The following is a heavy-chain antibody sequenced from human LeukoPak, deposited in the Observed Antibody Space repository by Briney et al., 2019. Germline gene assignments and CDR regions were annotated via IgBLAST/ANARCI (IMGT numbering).Heavy chain of an antibody. J-gene: IGHJ3*02. CDR3: ARVRGNYYYDSSGYPSVHANNI. CDR1: GASFSGYY. Sequence: SETLSLPCAVYGASFSGYYWSWIRQPPGKGLEWIGEINHSGSTNYNPSLKSRVTISVDTSKNQFSLKLSSVTAADTAVYYCARVRGNYYYDSSGYPSVHANNIGSQGTMVTVSS. D-gene: IGHD3-22*01. V-gene: IGHV4-34*01. CDR2: INHSGST.